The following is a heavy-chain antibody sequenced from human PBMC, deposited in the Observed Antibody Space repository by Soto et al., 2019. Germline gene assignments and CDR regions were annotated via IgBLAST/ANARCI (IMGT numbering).Heavy chain of an antibody. CDR1: GFTFSDYY. D-gene: IGHD3-22*01. CDR2: ISSSGSTI. J-gene: IGHJ5*02. Sequence: QVQLVESGGGLVKPGGSLRLSCAASGFTFSDYYMSWIRQAPGKGLEWVSYISSSGSTIYYADSVKGRFTISRDNAKNPLDLQMNSLRAEDTAVYYCARTIVVVTYNWFDPWGQGTLVTVSS. V-gene: IGHV3-11*01. CDR3: ARTIVVVTYNWFDP.